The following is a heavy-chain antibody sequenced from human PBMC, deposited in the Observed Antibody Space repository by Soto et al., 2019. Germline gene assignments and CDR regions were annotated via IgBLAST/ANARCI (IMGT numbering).Heavy chain of an antibody. V-gene: IGHV4-34*01. CDR2: ISHSGST. Sequence: ASETLSLTCAVYGGSFSGYYWSWIRQPPGKGLEWIGEISHSGSTNYNPSLKSRVTISVDTSKNQFSLKLSSVTAADTAVYYCARARITMVRGAPHYFDYWGQGTLVTVSS. J-gene: IGHJ4*02. CDR1: GGSFSGYY. D-gene: IGHD3-10*01. CDR3: ARARITMVRGAPHYFDY.